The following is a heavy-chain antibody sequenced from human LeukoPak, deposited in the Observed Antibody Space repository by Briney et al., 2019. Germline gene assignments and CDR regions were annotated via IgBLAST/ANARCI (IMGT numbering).Heavy chain of an antibody. Sequence: SETLSLTCTVSGGSISSYYWNWIRQPPGKGLEWIGYIYYSGTTNYNPSLKSRVSMSVDTSKNQFSLKLSSVTAADTAVYYCARALLWFGESTSAAGFDPWGQGTLVTVSS. CDR3: ARALLWFGESTSAAGFDP. CDR1: GGSISSYY. D-gene: IGHD3-10*01. J-gene: IGHJ5*02. CDR2: IYYSGTT. V-gene: IGHV4-59*01.